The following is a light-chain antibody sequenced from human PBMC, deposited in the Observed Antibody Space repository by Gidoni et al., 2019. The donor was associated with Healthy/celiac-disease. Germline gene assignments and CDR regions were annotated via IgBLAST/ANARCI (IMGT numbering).Light chain of an antibody. Sequence: DIQMTESPSSLSASVGDSVTITCQASQDIRNYFNWYQQKPGKAPKLLIYDASNLETGVPSRCSGSRSGTDFTFTISSLQPEDSATYYCQQYDNLPPGTFGPGTKVDIK. CDR3: QQYDNLPPGT. J-gene: IGKJ3*01. CDR2: DAS. V-gene: IGKV1-33*01. CDR1: QDIRNY.